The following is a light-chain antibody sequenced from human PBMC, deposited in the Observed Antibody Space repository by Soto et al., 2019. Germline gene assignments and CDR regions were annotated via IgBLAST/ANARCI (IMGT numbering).Light chain of an antibody. CDR2: DAS. J-gene: IGKJ5*01. Sequence: EIVLTQSPATLSLSPGERATLSCSASQSVSRYLAWYQQKPGQAPRLLIYDASNRATGVPVRFSGSGSGTDFTLTISSLEPEDFAVYYCQQRNDWRRGTFGQGTRLEIK. CDR3: QQRNDWRRGT. V-gene: IGKV3-11*01. CDR1: QSVSRY.